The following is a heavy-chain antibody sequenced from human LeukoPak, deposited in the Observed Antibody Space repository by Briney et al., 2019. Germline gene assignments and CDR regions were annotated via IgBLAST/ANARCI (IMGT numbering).Heavy chain of an antibody. Sequence: SETLSLTCTVSGGSIGTYYWSWIRQPPGKGLEWTGCISHSGSTDYNPSLKSRLTMSVDTSKNQFSLKLTSVTAADTAMYYCARGLRPRDYYYYGLDVWGPGTTVTVSS. J-gene: IGHJ6*02. CDR2: ISHSGST. CDR1: GGSIGTYY. CDR3: ARGLRPRDYYYYGLDV. V-gene: IGHV4-59*01. D-gene: IGHD4-17*01.